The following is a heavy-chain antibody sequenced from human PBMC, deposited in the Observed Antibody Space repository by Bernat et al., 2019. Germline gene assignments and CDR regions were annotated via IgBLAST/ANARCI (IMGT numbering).Heavy chain of an antibody. CDR3: AKAATVTTA. Sequence: QVQLVESGGGVVQPGRSLRLSCAASGFTFSSYGMPWVRQAPGKGLEWVAVISYDGSNKYYADSVKGRFTISRDNSKNTLYLQMNSLRAEDTAVYYCAKAATVTTAWGQGTLVTVSS. CDR2: ISYDGSNK. V-gene: IGHV3-30*18. CDR1: GFTFSSYG. D-gene: IGHD4-17*01. J-gene: IGHJ5*02.